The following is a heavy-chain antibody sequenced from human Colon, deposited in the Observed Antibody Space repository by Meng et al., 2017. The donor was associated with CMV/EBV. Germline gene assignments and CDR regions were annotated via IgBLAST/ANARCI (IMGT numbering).Heavy chain of an antibody. D-gene: IGHD3-16*01. CDR2: INHSEST. CDR3: ARRVGSGKYYFDY. Sequence: AVYSESLSGYDCSGVRQPPGRGPEWIGEINHSESTNYNPSLKSRVTMSVDSFRNQCSLKLNSVTAADTAVYFCARRVGSGKYYFDYWSQGSLVTVSS. CDR1: SESLSGYD. V-gene: IGHV4-34*01. J-gene: IGHJ4*02.